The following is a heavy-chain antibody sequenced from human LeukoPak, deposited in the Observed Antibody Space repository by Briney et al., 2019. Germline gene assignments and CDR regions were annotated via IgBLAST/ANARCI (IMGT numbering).Heavy chain of an antibody. CDR2: IYYIGST. CDR3: ARDVAAAGPGWFDP. CDR1: GASVSRYY. Sequence: TPSETLSLTCSVSGASVSRYYWGWIRQPPGKGRDWMGYIYYIGSTNYNPSLKSRVSISVDTYKNQFSLKLSSVTAADTAVYYCARDVAAAGPGWFDPWGQGTLVTVSS. V-gene: IGHV4-59*02. D-gene: IGHD6-13*01. J-gene: IGHJ5*02.